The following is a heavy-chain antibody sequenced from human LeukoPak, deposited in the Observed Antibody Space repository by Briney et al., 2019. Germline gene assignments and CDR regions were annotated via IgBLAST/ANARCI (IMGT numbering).Heavy chain of an antibody. CDR3: TDPFGDAFDI. Sequence: GGSLRLSCAAPGFTFSNYWMHWVRQAPGKGLVWASHINSDGSNTNYADSVKGRFTISRDNAKNTLYLQMNSLRAEDTAVYYCTDPFGDAFDIWGQGTMVTVSS. J-gene: IGHJ3*02. CDR1: GFTFSNYW. V-gene: IGHV3-74*01. D-gene: IGHD3-3*01. CDR2: INSDGSNT.